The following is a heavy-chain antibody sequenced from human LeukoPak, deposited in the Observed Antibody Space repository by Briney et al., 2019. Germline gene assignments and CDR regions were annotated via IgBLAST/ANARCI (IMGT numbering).Heavy chain of an antibody. CDR1: GFTFSSYG. CDR2: ISYDGSNK. Sequence: PGGSLRLSCAASGFTFSSYGMHWVRQAPGKGLEWVAVISYDGSNKYYADSVKGRFTISRDNSKNTLYLQMNSLRAEDTALYYCAKEKIGRIAAAGTAPLDYWGQGTLVTVSS. CDR3: AKEKIGRIAAAGTAPLDY. J-gene: IGHJ4*02. D-gene: IGHD6-13*01. V-gene: IGHV3-30*18.